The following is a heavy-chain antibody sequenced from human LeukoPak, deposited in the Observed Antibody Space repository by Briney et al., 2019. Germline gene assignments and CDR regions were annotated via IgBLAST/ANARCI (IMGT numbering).Heavy chain of an antibody. CDR1: GLTFSSYG. J-gene: IGHJ6*04. Sequence: GGSLRLSCAASGLTFSSYGMHWVRQAPGKGLEWVAVIWYDGSNKYYADSVKGRFTISRDNSKNTLYLQMNSLRAEDTAVYYCARAILTGYYVAYYYYYYGMDVWGKGTTVTVSS. D-gene: IGHD3-9*01. CDR3: ARAILTGYYVAYYYYYYGMDV. V-gene: IGHV3-33*01. CDR2: IWYDGSNK.